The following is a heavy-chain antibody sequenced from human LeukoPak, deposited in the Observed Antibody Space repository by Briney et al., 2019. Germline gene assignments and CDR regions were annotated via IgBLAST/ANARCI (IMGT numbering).Heavy chain of an antibody. CDR2: INHSGST. J-gene: IGHJ4*02. CDR3: ARGVSSGWFDY. CDR1: GGSFSGYY. D-gene: IGHD6-19*01. V-gene: IGHV4-34*01. Sequence: SETLSLTCAVYGGSFSGYYWSWIRQPPGKGLEWIGEINHSGSTNYNPSLKSRVTISVDTSKNQFSLKLSSVTAADTAVYYCARGVSSGWFDYWGQGTLVTVSS.